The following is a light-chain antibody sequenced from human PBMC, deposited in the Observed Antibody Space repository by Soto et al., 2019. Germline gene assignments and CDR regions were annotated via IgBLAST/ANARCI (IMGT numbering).Light chain of an antibody. CDR3: QQYNNWPPT. CDR1: QSVSSN. V-gene: IGKV3-15*01. J-gene: IGKJ2*01. CDR2: GAS. Sequence: EIVMTQSPATLSVSPGERATLSCRASQSVSSNLAWYQKKPGQAPRLLIYGASTRATGIPARFSGSGSGTEFTITISSLQSEDFAVYYCQQYNNWPPTFGQGTKLEIK.